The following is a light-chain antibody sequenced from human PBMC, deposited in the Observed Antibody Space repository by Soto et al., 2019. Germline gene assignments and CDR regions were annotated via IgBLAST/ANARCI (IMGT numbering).Light chain of an antibody. CDR1: QSVSSN. CDR3: QQYDNWPIT. V-gene: IGKV3-15*01. CDR2: GAS. Sequence: EKVMTQSPATLSVSPEERATLSCRASQSVSSNLAWYQQKPGQAPRLLIYGASNRATDIPGRFSGSGSGTEFTLTISSLQSEDFAVYYCQQYDNWPITFGQGTRLEIK. J-gene: IGKJ5*01.